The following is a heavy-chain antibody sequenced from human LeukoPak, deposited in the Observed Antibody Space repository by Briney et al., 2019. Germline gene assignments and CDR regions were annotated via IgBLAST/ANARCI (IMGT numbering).Heavy chain of an antibody. V-gene: IGHV3-23*01. CDR1: GFTFSSHS. D-gene: IGHD5-18*01. Sequence: GGSLRLSCAASGFTFSSHSMNWVRQAPGKGLEWVSAISGSDGGTYYADSVKGRFTISRDNSKNMLSLQMNTLRAEDTAIYYCAKGYTFGPNWFDPWGQGTLVTVSS. CDR2: ISGSDGGT. J-gene: IGHJ5*02. CDR3: AKGYTFGPNWFDP.